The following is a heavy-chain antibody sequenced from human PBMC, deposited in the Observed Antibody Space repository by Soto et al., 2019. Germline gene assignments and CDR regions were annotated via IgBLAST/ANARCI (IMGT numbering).Heavy chain of an antibody. D-gene: IGHD2-21*02. CDR1: GGSISSSSW. J-gene: IGHJ3*01. CDR2: IYHAGSP. V-gene: IGHV4-4*02. Sequence: HLQESGPGLVKPSGTLSLTCDVSGGSISSSSWWTWVRQSPGKGLEWIGEIYHAGSPNYNPSFQSRVTILVDKSKNHFSLRLTSVTAADTAIYYCARGLSFRGDFDVWGQGTTVTVSS. CDR3: ARGLSFRGDFDV.